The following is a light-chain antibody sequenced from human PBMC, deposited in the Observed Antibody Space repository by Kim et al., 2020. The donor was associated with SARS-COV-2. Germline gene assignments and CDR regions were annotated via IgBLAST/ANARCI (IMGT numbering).Light chain of an antibody. V-gene: IGKV3-11*01. Sequence: LSPGERATLPCSASQSVSTSVSWFQHKPGPAPRPLLHDASYRATGIPARFSGSGSGTDFTLTITGLQAEDFAVYYCQQREDWPLTFGGGTKVDIK. J-gene: IGKJ4*01. CDR3: QQREDWPLT. CDR2: DAS. CDR1: QSVSTS.